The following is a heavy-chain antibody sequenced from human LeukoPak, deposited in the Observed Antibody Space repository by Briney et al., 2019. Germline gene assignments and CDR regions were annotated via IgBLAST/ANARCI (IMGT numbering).Heavy chain of an antibody. D-gene: IGHD3-22*01. CDR1: GFTFSSYA. Sequence: GGSLRLSCAASGFTFSSYAMHWVRRAPGKGLEWVAVISYDGSNKYYADSVKGRFTISRDNSKNTLYLQMNSLRAEDTAVYYCARATYYYDAGFDHWGQGTLVTVSS. CDR3: ARATYYYDAGFDH. V-gene: IGHV3-30-3*01. J-gene: IGHJ4*02. CDR2: ISYDGSNK.